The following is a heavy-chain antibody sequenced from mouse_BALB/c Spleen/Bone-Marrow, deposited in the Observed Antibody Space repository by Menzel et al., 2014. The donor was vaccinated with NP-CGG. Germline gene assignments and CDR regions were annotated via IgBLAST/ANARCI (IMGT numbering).Heavy chain of an antibody. D-gene: IGHD2-1*01. CDR3: ARSRDYYDNSLDH. CDR2: ISYSGST. J-gene: IGHJ2*01. Sequence: EVKLVESGPSLVKPSQTLSLTCSVTGDSITSGYWNWIRKFPGNKLEYMGYISYSGSTYYNPSLKSRISITRDTSKNQYYLQLNSVTTEDTATYYCARSRDYYDNSLDHWGQGTTLTVSS. V-gene: IGHV3-8*02. CDR1: GDSITSGY.